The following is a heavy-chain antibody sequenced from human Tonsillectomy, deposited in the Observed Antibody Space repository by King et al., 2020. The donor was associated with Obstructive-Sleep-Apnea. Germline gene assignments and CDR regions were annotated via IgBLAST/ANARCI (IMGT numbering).Heavy chain of an antibody. V-gene: IGHV4-59*01. Sequence: VQLQESGPGLVKPSETLSLTCTVSGGSISSYYWSWIRQPPGKGLEWIGYIYYSGSTHYNPSLKSRVTISVDTSKNQFSLKLSSVTAADTAMYFCARGSSSLYYGMDVWGQGTTVTVSS. CDR2: IYYSGST. D-gene: IGHD6-6*01. CDR1: GGSISSYY. J-gene: IGHJ6*02. CDR3: ARGSSSLYYGMDV.